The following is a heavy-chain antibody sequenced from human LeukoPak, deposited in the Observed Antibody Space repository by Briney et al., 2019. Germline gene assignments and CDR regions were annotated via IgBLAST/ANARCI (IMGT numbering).Heavy chain of an antibody. J-gene: IGHJ3*02. Sequence: PSETLSLTCAVYGGSFSGYYWSWIRQPPGKGLEWIGEINHSGSTNYNPSLKSRVTISVDTSKNQFSLKLSSVTAADTAVYYCARVLLSQQLVTDAFDIWGQGTMVTVSS. CDR2: INHSGST. D-gene: IGHD6-13*01. V-gene: IGHV4-34*01. CDR1: GGSFSGYY. CDR3: ARVLLSQQLVTDAFDI.